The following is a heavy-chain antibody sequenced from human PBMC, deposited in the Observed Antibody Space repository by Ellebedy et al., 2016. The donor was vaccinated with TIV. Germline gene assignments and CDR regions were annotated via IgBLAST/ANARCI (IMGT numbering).Heavy chain of an antibody. CDR2: ISDTGNT. J-gene: IGHJ4*02. CDR1: GDSISSRNYY. D-gene: IGHD2-21*01. V-gene: IGHV4-39*01. CDR3: ARRLYPYYFDY. Sequence: SETLSLXXTVSGDSISSRNYYWGWIRQPPGKGLEWIAIISDTGNTYYNPSLDSRGTISVDTTKSQFSLKLTSVTAADTAIYYCARRLYPYYFDYWGQGTLVTVSS.